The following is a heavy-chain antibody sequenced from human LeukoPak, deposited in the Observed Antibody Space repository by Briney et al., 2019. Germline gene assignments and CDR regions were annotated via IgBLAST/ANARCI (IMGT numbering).Heavy chain of an antibody. CDR2: IYSGGST. V-gene: IGHV3-53*01. CDR3: ARIVSSWWGGYFDY. Sequence: GGSLRLSCAASGFTVSSNYMSWVRQAPGKGLEWVSVIYSGGSTYYADSVKGRFTISRDNSKNTLYLQMNSLRAEDTAVYYCARIVSSWWGGYFDYWGQGTLVTVSS. D-gene: IGHD6-13*01. CDR1: GFTVSSNY. J-gene: IGHJ4*02.